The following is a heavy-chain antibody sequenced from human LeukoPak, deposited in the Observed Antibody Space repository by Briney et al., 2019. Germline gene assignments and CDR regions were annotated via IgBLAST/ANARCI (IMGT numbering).Heavy chain of an antibody. CDR1: GYTFTGYY. J-gene: IGHJ6*03. D-gene: IGHD4-11*01. CDR2: INPNSGGT. Sequence: ASVKVSCKASGYTFTGYYMHWVRQAPGQGLEWMGWINPNSGGTNYAQKFQGRVTMTRDTSISTAYMELSRLRSDDTAVYYCARDRRTVMGYYYYMDVWGKGTTVTVSS. CDR3: ARDRRTVMGYYYYMDV. V-gene: IGHV1-2*02.